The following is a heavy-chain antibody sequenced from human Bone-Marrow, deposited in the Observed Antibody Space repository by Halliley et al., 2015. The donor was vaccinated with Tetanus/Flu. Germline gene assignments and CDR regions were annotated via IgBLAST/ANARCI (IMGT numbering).Heavy chain of an antibody. Sequence: GLQWISSISSRISYKDYSDSVKGRFTVSRDNAKNTLYLEMKSLRVDDPAIYFCARGHFTYDSWGQGTLVTVSS. J-gene: IGHJ4*02. CDR2: ISSRISYK. V-gene: IGHV3-21*04. CDR3: ARGHFTYDS.